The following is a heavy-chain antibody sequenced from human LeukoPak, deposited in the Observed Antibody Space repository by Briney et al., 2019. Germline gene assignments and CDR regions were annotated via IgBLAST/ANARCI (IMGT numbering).Heavy chain of an antibody. CDR3: AKEKISYTSSSGQGY. CDR2: IRYDGSNK. CDR1: GFTFSSYG. J-gene: IGHJ4*02. D-gene: IGHD6-6*01. Sequence: PGGSLRLSCAASGFTFSSYGMHWVRQAPGKGLEWVAFIRYDGSNKDYADSVKGRFTISRDNSKNTLYLQMDSLRAGDTAVYYCAKEKISYTSSSGQGYWGQGTLVTVSS. V-gene: IGHV3-30*02.